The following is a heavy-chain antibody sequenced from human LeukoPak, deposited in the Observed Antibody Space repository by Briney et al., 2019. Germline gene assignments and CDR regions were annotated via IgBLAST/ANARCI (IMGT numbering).Heavy chain of an antibody. CDR2: ISTYNGNT. CDR3: ARGWADIVVVVAATDAFDI. D-gene: IGHD2-15*01. Sequence: ASVKVSCKTSGYSFTHYAISWVRQAPGQGLEWMGWISTYNGNTNYAQKLQGRVTMTTDTSTSTAYMELRSLRSDDTAVYYCARGWADIVVVVAATDAFDIWGQGTMVTVSS. V-gene: IGHV1-18*01. J-gene: IGHJ3*02. CDR1: GYSFTHYA.